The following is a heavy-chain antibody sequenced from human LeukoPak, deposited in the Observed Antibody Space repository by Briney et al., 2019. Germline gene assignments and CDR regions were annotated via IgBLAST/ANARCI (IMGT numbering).Heavy chain of an antibody. CDR2: ISGRGDNT. Sequence: GGSLRLSCAGSGFSFSSYAMSWVRQAPGKGLEWVTVISGRGDNTYYADSVKGRFTISRDNSKKTLYLQMNSLRAEDTAVYYCAKRYYDDRSGYYWHPTWDYWDQGTLVTVSS. CDR3: AKRYYDDRSGYYWHPTWDY. J-gene: IGHJ4*02. D-gene: IGHD3-22*01. V-gene: IGHV3-23*01. CDR1: GFSFSSYA.